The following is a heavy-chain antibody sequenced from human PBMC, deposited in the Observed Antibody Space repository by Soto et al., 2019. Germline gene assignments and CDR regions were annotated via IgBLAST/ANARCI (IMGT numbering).Heavy chain of an antibody. CDR1: GFTFSSYW. D-gene: IGHD5-18*01. CDR3: ARDGIVYSYGYGA. J-gene: IGHJ4*02. CDR2: INGDGTKI. V-gene: IGHV3-74*01. Sequence: EVQLLQSGGGFVQPGGSLGLSCAASGFTFSSYWMHWVRQVPGKGLMWVSHINGDGTKISYADSVKGRFTISRDNANSTLYLEMTSLTVDDTAVYFCARDGIVYSYGYGAWGQGTRVTVSS.